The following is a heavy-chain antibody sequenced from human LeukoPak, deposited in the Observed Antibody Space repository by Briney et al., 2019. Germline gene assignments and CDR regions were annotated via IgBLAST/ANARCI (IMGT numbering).Heavy chain of an antibody. Sequence: GGSLRLSCAASGFTFDDYAMHWVRQAPGKGLEWVSGISWNSGSIGYADSVKGRFTISRDNAKNSLYLQMNSLRAEDTALYYCARLSTATAGSDYWGQGTLVTVSS. J-gene: IGHJ4*02. D-gene: IGHD6-13*01. CDR2: ISWNSGSI. V-gene: IGHV3-9*01. CDR3: ARLSTATAGSDY. CDR1: GFTFDDYA.